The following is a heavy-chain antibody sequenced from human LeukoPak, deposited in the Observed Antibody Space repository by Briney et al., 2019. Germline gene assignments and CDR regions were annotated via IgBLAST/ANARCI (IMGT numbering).Heavy chain of an antibody. CDR2: INPSGGST. V-gene: IGHV1-46*01. Sequence: ASVKVSCKASGYTFTSYYMHWVRQAPGQGLEWMGIINPSGGSTSYAQKFQGRVTITRNTSISTAYMELSSLRSEDTAVYYCARGIAAAGFDYWGQGTLVTVSS. CDR3: ARGIAAAGFDY. J-gene: IGHJ4*02. CDR1: GYTFTSYY. D-gene: IGHD6-13*01.